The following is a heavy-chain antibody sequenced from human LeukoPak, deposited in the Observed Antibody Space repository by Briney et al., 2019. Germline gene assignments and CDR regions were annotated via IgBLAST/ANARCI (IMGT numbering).Heavy chain of an antibody. Sequence: GGSLRLSCAASGFTFSTYGMHWVRQAPGKGLEWVAVIWYDGSNKYYADSVKGRFTISRDNSKNTLYLQMTSLRAEDTAVYYCAKANGGNNARFDYWGQGTLVTVSS. J-gene: IGHJ4*02. CDR1: GFTFSTYG. D-gene: IGHD4-23*01. V-gene: IGHV3-33*06. CDR2: IWYDGSNK. CDR3: AKANGGNNARFDY.